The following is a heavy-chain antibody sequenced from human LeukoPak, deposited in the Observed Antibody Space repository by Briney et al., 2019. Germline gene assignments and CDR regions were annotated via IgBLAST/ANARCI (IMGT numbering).Heavy chain of an antibody. CDR3: TRGGSRRGITTAPLGY. V-gene: IGHV3-21*01. Sequence: GGSLRLSCVASGFTFSSYSMNWVRQAPGKGLEWVSSISSSSSYIYYADSVKGRFTISRDNAKNSLYLQMNSLRAEDTAVYYCTRGGSRRGITTAPLGYWGQGTLVTVSS. D-gene: IGHD4-11*01. CDR1: GFTFSSYS. CDR2: ISSSSSYI. J-gene: IGHJ4*02.